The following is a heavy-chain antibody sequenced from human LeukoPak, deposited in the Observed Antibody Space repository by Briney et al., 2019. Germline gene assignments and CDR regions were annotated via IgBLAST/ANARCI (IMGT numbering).Heavy chain of an antibody. D-gene: IGHD1-26*01. CDR2: IYSGGST. CDR1: GFTVSSNY. CDR3: ASGPSYPAFDY. V-gene: IGHV3-53*01. Sequence: GGSLRLSCAASGFTVSSNYMSWVRQAPGKGLDWVSVIYSGGSTYYADSVEGRFTISRDNSKNTLYLQMNSLRAEDTAVYYCASGPSYPAFDYWGQGTLVTVSS. J-gene: IGHJ4*02.